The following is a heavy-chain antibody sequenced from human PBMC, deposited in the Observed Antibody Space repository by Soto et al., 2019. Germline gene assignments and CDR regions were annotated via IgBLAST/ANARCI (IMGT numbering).Heavy chain of an antibody. CDR3: TTGMQLWF. Sequence: GXSLRLSFAASGFTINNAWLNWVRQAPGKGLEWVGRIKSKTDGGTTDYAAPVKGRFTISRDDSKNMVFLQMNSLKTEDTAVYYCTTGMQLWFWGQGALVTVSS. CDR2: IKSKTDGGTT. D-gene: IGHD5-18*01. CDR1: GFTINNAW. J-gene: IGHJ4*02. V-gene: IGHV3-15*07.